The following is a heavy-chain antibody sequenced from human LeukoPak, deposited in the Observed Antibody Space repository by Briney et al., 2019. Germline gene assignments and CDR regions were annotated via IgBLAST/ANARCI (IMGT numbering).Heavy chain of an antibody. CDR1: RFTFSDHY. J-gene: IGHJ3*02. V-gene: IGHV3-72*01. Sequence: GGSLRLSCAASRFTFSDHYMDWVRQAPGQGLEWVGRIRNKRHRYTTEYAASVKGRFTISRDDSEKSVHLQMNSLKIEDTAVYYCVRVGPPDYDAFDIWGPGTMVTVSS. D-gene: IGHD4-11*01. CDR2: IRNKRHRYTT. CDR3: VRVGPPDYDAFDI.